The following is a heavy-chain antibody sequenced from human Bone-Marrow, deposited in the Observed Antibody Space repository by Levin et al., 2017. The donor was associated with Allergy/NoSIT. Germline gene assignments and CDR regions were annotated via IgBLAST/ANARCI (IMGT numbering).Heavy chain of an antibody. Sequence: SVKVSCKASGGTFSTYAVSWVRQAPGQGLEWMGRIIPIFGTANYAQKFQDRVTITAHEPTTTAYMELSSLRSEDTAVYYCARRTGAVDDAFDIWGQGTMVTVS. J-gene: IGHJ3*02. D-gene: IGHD2-15*01. CDR1: GGTFSTYA. CDR2: IIPIFGTA. V-gene: IGHV1-69*13. CDR3: ARRTGAVDDAFDI.